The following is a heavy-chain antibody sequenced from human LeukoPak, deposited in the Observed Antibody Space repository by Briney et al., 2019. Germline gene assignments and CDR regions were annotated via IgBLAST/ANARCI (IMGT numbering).Heavy chain of an antibody. CDR2: IYYSGST. CDR3: ARGTTGRRADAFDI. CDR1: GGSISSSSYY. V-gene: IGHV4-39*07. J-gene: IGHJ3*02. Sequence: SETLSLTCTVSGGSISSSSYYWGWIRQPPGKGLEWIGSIYYSGSTCYNPSLKSRVTISVDTSKNQFSLKLSSVTAADTAVYYCARGTTGRRADAFDIWGQGTMVTVSS. D-gene: IGHD1-1*01.